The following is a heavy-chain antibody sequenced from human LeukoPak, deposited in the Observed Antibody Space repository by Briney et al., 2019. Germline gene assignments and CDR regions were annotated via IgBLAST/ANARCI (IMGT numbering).Heavy chain of an antibody. Sequence: GGSLRLSCAASGFTFSSYAMHWVRQAPGKGLEWVAVISYDGSNKYYADSVKGRFTISRDNSKNTLYLQMNSLRAEDTAVYYCARFPGFDWLFFDYWGQGTLVTVSS. CDR1: GFTFSSYA. CDR2: ISYDGSNK. J-gene: IGHJ4*02. CDR3: ARFPGFDWLFFDY. V-gene: IGHV3-30*04. D-gene: IGHD3-9*01.